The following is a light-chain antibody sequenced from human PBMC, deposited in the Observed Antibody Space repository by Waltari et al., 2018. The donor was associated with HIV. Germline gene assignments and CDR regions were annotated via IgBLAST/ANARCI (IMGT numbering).Light chain of an antibody. Sequence: IVLTQSPGAVAFSPGDKVHLSCRASQTVRQSSVAWYQQKPGQPPRLLIHGSSNRAAGIPGRFSGSGSGTDFTLTIARLEPEDFAIYYCKHFGGSSTFGQGTKVEVK. CDR3: KHFGGSST. V-gene: IGKV3-20*01. CDR1: QTVRQSS. J-gene: IGKJ1*01. CDR2: GSS.